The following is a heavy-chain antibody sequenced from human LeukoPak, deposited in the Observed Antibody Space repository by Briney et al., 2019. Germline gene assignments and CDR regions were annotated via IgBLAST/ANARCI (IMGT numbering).Heavy chain of an antibody. CDR2: IWYDGSNK. J-gene: IGHJ4*02. CDR3: ARVEHYYDSSGYYIIDY. V-gene: IGHV3-33*01. Sequence: GGSLRLSCAASGFTFSSYGMHWVRQAPGKGLEWVAVIWYDGSNKYYADSVKGRFTISRDNSKNTLYLQMNSLRAEDTAVYYCARVEHYYDSSGYYIIDYWGQGTLVTVSS. D-gene: IGHD3-22*01. CDR1: GFTFSSYG.